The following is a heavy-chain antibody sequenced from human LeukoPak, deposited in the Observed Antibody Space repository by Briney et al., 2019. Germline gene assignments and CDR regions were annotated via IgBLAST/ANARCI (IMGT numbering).Heavy chain of an antibody. D-gene: IGHD3-3*01. J-gene: IGHJ5*02. V-gene: IGHV1-2*02. CDR3: ARDDHDFWSGYYRWFDP. Sequence: ASLKVSCKASGYTFTGYSMHWVRQAPGQGLEWMGWINPNSGGTNYAQKFQGRVTMTRDTSISTAYMELSRLRSDDTAVYYCARDDHDFWSGYYRWFDPWGQGTLVTVSS. CDR2: INPNSGGT. CDR1: GYTFTGYS.